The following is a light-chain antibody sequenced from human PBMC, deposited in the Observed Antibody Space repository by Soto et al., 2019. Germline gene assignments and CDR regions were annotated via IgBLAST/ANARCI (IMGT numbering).Light chain of an antibody. V-gene: IGKV3-20*01. Sequence: EIVLTQSPGTLSLSPGERATLSCRASQSVSSNLAWYQQKPGQAPRLLIYGASSRATGIPDRFSGSGSGTDFSLTISRLEPEDFAVYYCQQHGSSPWTFGQGTKVDIK. J-gene: IGKJ1*01. CDR1: QSVSSN. CDR3: QQHGSSPWT. CDR2: GAS.